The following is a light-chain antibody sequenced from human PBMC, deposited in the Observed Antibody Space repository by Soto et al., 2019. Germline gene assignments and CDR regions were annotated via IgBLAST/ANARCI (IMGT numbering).Light chain of an antibody. CDR3: QHYNSYPWT. V-gene: IGKV1-5*03. CDR1: QNIDRW. CDR2: GAS. J-gene: IGKJ1*01. Sequence: DIQMTQSPSTLSASVGDRVTITCRASQNIDRWLAWYQQKPGKATNLLIYGASSLESGVPSRFSGSGSGKEFTLTISSLRPDDFATYYCQHYNSYPWTFGQGTKVEIK.